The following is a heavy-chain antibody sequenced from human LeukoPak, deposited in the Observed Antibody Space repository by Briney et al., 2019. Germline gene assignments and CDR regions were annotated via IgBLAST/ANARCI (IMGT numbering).Heavy chain of an antibody. D-gene: IGHD3-10*01. CDR2: IYPGDSDT. CDR3: ARQYYGSGSKDYYYYMDV. V-gene: IGHV5-51*01. CDR1: GYSFTSYW. Sequence: GESLKIPCKGSGYSFTSYWIGWVRQMPGKGLEWMGIIYPGDSDTRYSPSFQGQVTISADKSISTAYLQWSSLKASDTAMYYCARQYYGSGSKDYYYYMDVWGKGTTVTISS. J-gene: IGHJ6*03.